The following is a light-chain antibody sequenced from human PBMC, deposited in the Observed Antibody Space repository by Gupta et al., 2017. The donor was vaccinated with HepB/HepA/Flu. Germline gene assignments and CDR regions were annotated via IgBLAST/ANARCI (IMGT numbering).Light chain of an antibody. CDR1: QSISNW. V-gene: IGKV1-5*03. J-gene: IGKJ1*01. CDR3: QQYNSNSET. Sequence: DIQMTQSPSTLSASVGDRVTITCRASQSISNWLAWYQQKPGQAPKLLIQKSSSLESGVPSRFSGSGSGTEFTLTIRSLQADELASYYWQQYNSNSETFGQGTKLEIK. CDR2: KSS.